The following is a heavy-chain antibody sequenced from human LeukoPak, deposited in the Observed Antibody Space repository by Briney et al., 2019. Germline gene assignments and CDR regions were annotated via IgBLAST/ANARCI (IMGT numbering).Heavy chain of an antibody. CDR2: INHSGST. Sequence: SETLSLTCAVYGGSFSGYYWSWIRQPPGKGLEWIGEINHSGSTNYNPSLKSRVTISVDTSKNQFSLKLSSVTAADTAVCYCARGTYYYDSSGYYGAQFDYWGQGTLVTVSS. J-gene: IGHJ4*02. V-gene: IGHV4-34*01. CDR3: ARGTYYYDSSGYYGAQFDY. CDR1: GGSFSGYY. D-gene: IGHD3-22*01.